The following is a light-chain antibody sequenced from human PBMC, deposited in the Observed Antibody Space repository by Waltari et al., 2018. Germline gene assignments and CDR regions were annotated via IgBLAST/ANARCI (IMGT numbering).Light chain of an antibody. CDR3: QQYYSSPWT. V-gene: IGKV4-1*01. J-gene: IGKJ1*01. CDR2: WAS. CDR1: QTVLYKSNDKNY. Sequence: DIVMTQSPESLAVSLGERATINCRSSQTVLYKSNDKNYLAWYQHRPGQPPRLLIYWASTRESGVPDRFSGSGSGTDFTLTISSLQAEDVAFYYCQQYYSSPWTFGQGTKVEVK.